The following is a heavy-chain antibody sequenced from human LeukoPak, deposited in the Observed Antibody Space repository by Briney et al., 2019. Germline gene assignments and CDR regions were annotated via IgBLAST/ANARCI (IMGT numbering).Heavy chain of an antibody. D-gene: IGHD1-26*01. CDR3: ARSLSGSLRRPLDY. J-gene: IGHJ4*02. Sequence: GESLRISCKGSGYSFTNYWINWVRLVPGKGLEWMGRIDPSDSYTNYSPSFQGHVTISVDKSITTAYLQWNSLRASDTAIYYCARSLSGSLRRPLDYWGQGTLVTVSS. CDR1: GYSFTNYW. V-gene: IGHV5-10-1*01. CDR2: IDPSDSYT.